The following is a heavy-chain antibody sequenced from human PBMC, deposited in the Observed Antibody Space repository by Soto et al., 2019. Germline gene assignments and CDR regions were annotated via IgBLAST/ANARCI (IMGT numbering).Heavy chain of an antibody. J-gene: IGHJ3*02. Sequence: SLKISCKGSGYSFTSYWISWVRQMPGKGLEWMGRVDPSDSYTNYSPSFQGHVTISADKSISTAYLQWSSLKASDTAMYYCASRLGRRGSSDAFDIWGQGTMVTVSS. D-gene: IGHD6-6*01. CDR1: GYSFTSYW. CDR2: VDPSDSYT. V-gene: IGHV5-10-1*01. CDR3: ASRLGRRGSSDAFDI.